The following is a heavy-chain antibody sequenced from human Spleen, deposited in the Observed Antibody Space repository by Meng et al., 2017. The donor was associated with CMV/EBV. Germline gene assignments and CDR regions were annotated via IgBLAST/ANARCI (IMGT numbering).Heavy chain of an antibody. CDR2: VYSGGST. D-gene: IGHD5/OR15-5a*01. CDR1: GFSVSSNH. CDR3: ARVLRAGRPFDI. J-gene: IGHJ3*02. V-gene: IGHV3-53*01. Sequence: AGSLRLSCAAAGFSVSSNHMSWVRQAPGKGPEWVSVVYSGGSTSYVDSVKGRFIISRDNSKNTLYLQMNSLRAEDTAFYYCARVLRAGRPFDIWGQGTTVTVSS.